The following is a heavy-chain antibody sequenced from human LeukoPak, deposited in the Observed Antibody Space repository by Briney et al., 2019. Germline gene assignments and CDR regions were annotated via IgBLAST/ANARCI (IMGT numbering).Heavy chain of an antibody. D-gene: IGHD5-12*01. CDR1: GYTFNNYY. CDR2: INPDSGDT. J-gene: IGHJ5*02. CDR3: TREARAGNWFDP. V-gene: IGHV1-2*02. Sequence: ASVKVSCKASGYTFNNYYIHWMRQAPGQGLEWMGWINPDSGDTNYAQKFQGRVTMTRDTSINTLYMELSRLTYDDTATFYCTREARAGNWFDPWGQGTLITVS.